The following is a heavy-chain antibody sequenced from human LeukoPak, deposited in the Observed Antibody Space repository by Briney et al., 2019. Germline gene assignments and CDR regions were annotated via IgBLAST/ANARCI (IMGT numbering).Heavy chain of an antibody. D-gene: IGHD3-22*01. CDR2: ISAYNGNT. Sequence: ASVKVSCKASGYTFTSYGISWVRQAPGQGLEWMGWISAYNGNTNYAQKLQGRVTMTTDTSTSTAYMELRSLRSDDTAVYYCARDHYYDGSGYASPFDYWGQGTLVTVSS. V-gene: IGHV1-18*01. CDR3: ARDHYYDGSGYASPFDY. CDR1: GYTFTSYG. J-gene: IGHJ4*02.